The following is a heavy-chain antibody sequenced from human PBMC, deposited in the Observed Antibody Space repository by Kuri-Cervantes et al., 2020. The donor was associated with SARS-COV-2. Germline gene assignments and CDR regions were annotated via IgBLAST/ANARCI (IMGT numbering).Heavy chain of an antibody. CDR3: ARDPYITMIVVVTAHHDAFDI. CDR1: GFTFSNYW. CDR2: INSDGSST. D-gene: IGHD3-22*01. J-gene: IGHJ3*02. V-gene: IGHV3-74*01. Sequence: ETLSLTCAASGFTFSNYWMHWVRQGPGKGLVWVSRINSDGSSTSYADSVKGRFTTSRDNAKNTLYLQMNSLRAEDTTVYYCARDPYITMIVVVTAHHDAFDIWGQGTMVTVSS.